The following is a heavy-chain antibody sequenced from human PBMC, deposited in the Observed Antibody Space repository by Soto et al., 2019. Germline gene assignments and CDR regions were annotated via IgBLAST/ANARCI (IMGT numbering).Heavy chain of an antibody. CDR2: IYYSGST. V-gene: IGHV4-39*07. D-gene: IGHD6-6*01. CDR3: ARERERSRIAAPAARGHFDY. J-gene: IGHJ4*02. CDR1: GGSISSSSYY. Sequence: PSETLSLTCTVSGGSISSSSYYWGWIRQPPGKGLEWIGSIYYSGSTYYNPSLKSRVTISVDTSKNQFSLKLSSVTAADTAVYYCARERERSRIAAPAARGHFDYWGQGTLVTVSS.